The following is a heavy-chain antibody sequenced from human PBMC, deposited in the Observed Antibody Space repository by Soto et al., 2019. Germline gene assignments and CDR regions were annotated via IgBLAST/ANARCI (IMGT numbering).Heavy chain of an antibody. J-gene: IGHJ4*02. V-gene: IGHV4-31*03. CDR2: IYYSGST. Sequence: QVQLQESGPGLVKPSQTLSLTCTVSGGSISRGGYYWSWIRQHPGKGLKWIGYIYYSGSTYYNPSVKSRVTISVDTSKNQFSLKLSSVTAADTAVYYCARVGESGARDYFDYWGQGTLVTVSS. CDR3: ARVGESGARDYFDY. D-gene: IGHD3-10*01. CDR1: GGSISRGGYY.